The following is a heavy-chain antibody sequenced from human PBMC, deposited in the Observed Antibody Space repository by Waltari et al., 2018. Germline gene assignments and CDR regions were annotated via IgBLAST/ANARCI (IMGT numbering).Heavy chain of an antibody. V-gene: IGHV4-59*01. CDR1: GGSISSYY. CDR3: ARVDTAMASPFDY. D-gene: IGHD5-18*01. J-gene: IGHJ4*02. Sequence: QVQLQESGPGLVKPSETLSLTCTVSGGSISSYYWSWIRQPPGKGLEWIGYIYYSGSTNYNPSLKSRVTISVDTSKNQFSLKLSSVTAADTAVYYCARVDTAMASPFDYWGQGTLVTVSS. CDR2: IYYSGST.